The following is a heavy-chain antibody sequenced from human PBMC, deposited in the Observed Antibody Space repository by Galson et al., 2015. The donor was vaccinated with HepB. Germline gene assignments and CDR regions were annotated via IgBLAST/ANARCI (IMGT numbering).Heavy chain of an antibody. CDR3: ARHPGRGSVGYAFVL. CDR1: HGSINNYY. CDR2: IYYNGDT. Sequence: ETLSLTCSVSHGSINNYYWSWIRQSPGNRLEWLGYIYYNGDTTYNPSLGYRVGMSVDTSINQVSLWLTSVTAADTAVYYCARHPGRGSVGYAFVLWGQGTPVTVSA. V-gene: IGHV4-59*08. J-gene: IGHJ4*02. D-gene: IGHD2-2*01.